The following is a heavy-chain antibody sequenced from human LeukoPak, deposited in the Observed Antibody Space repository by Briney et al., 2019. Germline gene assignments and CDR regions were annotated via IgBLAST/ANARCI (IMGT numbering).Heavy chain of an antibody. Sequence: GGSLRLSCAASGFTFSTYTMNWLRQAPGKGLEWVSCISSSSTYIHYADSVKGRFTISRDDAKNSLCLQLNSLRVEDTAVYYCARIFYDSGAYYSDYWGQGTQVTVS. V-gene: IGHV3-21*01. CDR2: ISSSSTYI. J-gene: IGHJ4*02. D-gene: IGHD3-22*01. CDR1: GFTFSTYT. CDR3: ARIFYDSGAYYSDY.